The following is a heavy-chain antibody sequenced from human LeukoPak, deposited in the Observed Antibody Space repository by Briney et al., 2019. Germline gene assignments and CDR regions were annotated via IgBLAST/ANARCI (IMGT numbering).Heavy chain of an antibody. Sequence: SETLSLTCAVFGGSFSGYYWSWIRQPPGKGLEWIGYIYYSGSTNYNPSLKSRVTISVDTSKNQFSLKLSSVTAADTAVYYCASYRGSGWYKDGMAVWGQGTTVTVSS. CDR2: IYYSGST. J-gene: IGHJ6*02. D-gene: IGHD6-19*01. V-gene: IGHV4-59*08. CDR3: ASYRGSGWYKDGMAV. CDR1: GGSFSGYY.